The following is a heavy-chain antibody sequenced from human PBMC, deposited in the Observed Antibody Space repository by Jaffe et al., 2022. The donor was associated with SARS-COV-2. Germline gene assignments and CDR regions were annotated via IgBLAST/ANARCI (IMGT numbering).Heavy chain of an antibody. CDR1: GGTFSSYT. CDR2: IIPILGIA. J-gene: IGHJ5*02. V-gene: IGHV1-69*02. Sequence: QVQLVQSGAEVKKPGSSVKVSCKASGGTFSSYTISWVRQAPGQGLEWMGRIIPILGIANYAQKFQGRVTITADKSTSTAYMELSSLRSEDTAVYYCARGGRYYYDSSGYYNWFDPWGQGTLVTVSS. D-gene: IGHD3-22*01. CDR3: ARGGRYYYDSSGYYNWFDP.